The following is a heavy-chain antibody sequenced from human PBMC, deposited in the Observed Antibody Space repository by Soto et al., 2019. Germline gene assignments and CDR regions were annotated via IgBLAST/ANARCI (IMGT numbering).Heavy chain of an antibody. V-gene: IGHV4-34*01. CDR3: ARGRRRSPIPLEMAPRTYYFDY. CDR2: INHSGST. CDR1: GGSFSGYY. D-gene: IGHD2-21*01. J-gene: IGHJ4*02. Sequence: SETLSLTCAVYGGSFSGYYWSWIREPRGKGLEWIGEINHSGSTNYNPSLKSRVTISVDTSKNQFSLKLSSVTAADTAVYYCARGRRRSPIPLEMAPRTYYFDYWGPATLVTVSS.